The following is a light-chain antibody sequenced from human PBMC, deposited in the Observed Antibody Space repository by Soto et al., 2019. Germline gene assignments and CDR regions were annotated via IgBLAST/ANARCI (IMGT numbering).Light chain of an antibody. Sequence: QSALTQPRSVSGSPGQSVTISCTGTSSDVGGYNYVSWYQQHPGKAPKLIIYDVSERPSGVPDRFSGSKSGNTASLTISGLQAEDEADYYCCSYAGSYSLYVFGTGNKVTVL. CDR2: DVS. CDR3: CSYAGSYSLYV. J-gene: IGLJ1*01. V-gene: IGLV2-11*01. CDR1: SSDVGGYNY.